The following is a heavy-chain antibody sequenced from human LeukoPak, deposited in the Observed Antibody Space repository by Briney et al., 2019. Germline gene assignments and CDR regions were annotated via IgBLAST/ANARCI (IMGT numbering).Heavy chain of an antibody. V-gene: IGHV3-30*18. Sequence: GGSLRLSCAASGFTFSSYAMHWVRQAPGKGLEWVAVISYDGSNKYYADSVKGRFTISRDNSKNTLYLQMNSLRGEDTAVYYCAKDHRDYGDHGAEVGYWGQGILVTVSS. CDR3: AKDHRDYGDHGAEVGY. J-gene: IGHJ4*02. D-gene: IGHD4-17*01. CDR2: ISYDGSNK. CDR1: GFTFSSYA.